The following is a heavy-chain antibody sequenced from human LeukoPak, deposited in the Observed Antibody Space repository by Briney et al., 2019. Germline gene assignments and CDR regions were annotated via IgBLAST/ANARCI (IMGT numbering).Heavy chain of an antibody. V-gene: IGHV3-20*01. CDR1: GFTFDNYA. D-gene: IGHD1-20*01. Sequence: GGSLRLSCAASGFTFDNYAMSWVRQAPGKGLEWVSGITWNGGSTGYADSVKGRFTISRDNAKNSLFLQMNSLGAEDTALYHCARDNWNDLSAAFDVWGHGTVVTVSS. CDR3: ARDNWNDLSAAFDV. J-gene: IGHJ3*01. CDR2: ITWNGGST.